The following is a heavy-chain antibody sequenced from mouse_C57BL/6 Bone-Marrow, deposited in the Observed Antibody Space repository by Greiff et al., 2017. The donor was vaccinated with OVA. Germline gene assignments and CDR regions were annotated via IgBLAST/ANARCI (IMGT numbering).Heavy chain of an antibody. V-gene: IGHV1-9*01. Sequence: QVQLKQSGAELMKPGASVKLSCKATGYTFTGYWIEWVKQRPGHGLEWIGEILPGSGSTNYNEKFKGKATFTADTSSNTAYMQLSSLTTEDSAIYYCALDYYGSSFAYWGQGTLVTVSA. CDR3: ALDYYGSSFAY. CDR1: GYTFTGYW. J-gene: IGHJ3*01. D-gene: IGHD1-1*01. CDR2: ILPGSGST.